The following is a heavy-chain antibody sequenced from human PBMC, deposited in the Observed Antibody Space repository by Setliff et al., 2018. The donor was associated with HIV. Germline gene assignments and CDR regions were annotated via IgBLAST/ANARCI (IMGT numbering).Heavy chain of an antibody. CDR2: INTGNANT. V-gene: IGHV1-3*04. D-gene: IGHD3-10*01. J-gene: IGHJ2*01. CDR1: GYTFTSYT. Sequence: ASVKVSCKASGYTFTSYTIHWVRQAPGQRLEWMGWINTGNANTKYSQKFQDRVTITRDTSASTDYMELSSLRSEDTAVYYCARDGRVLLWFGELAWYFDLWGRGTRVTVSS. CDR3: ARDGRVLLWFGELAWYFDL.